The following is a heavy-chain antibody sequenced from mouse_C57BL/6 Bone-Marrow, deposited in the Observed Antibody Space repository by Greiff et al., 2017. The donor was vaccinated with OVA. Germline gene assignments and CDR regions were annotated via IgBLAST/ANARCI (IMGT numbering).Heavy chain of an antibody. J-gene: IGHJ3*01. D-gene: IGHD2-4*01. CDR1: GYTFTSYW. Sequence: QVHVKQPGTELVKPGASVKLSCKASGYTFTSYWMHWVKQRPGQGLEWIGNINPSNGGTNYNEKFKSKATLTVDKSSSTAYMQLSSLTSEDSAFYYCARWDDYDGAAWFAYWGQGTLVTVSA. V-gene: IGHV1-53*01. CDR2: INPSNGGT. CDR3: ARWDDYDGAAWFAY.